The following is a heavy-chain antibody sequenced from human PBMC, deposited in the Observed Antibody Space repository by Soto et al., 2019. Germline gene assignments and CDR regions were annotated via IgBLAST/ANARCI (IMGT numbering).Heavy chain of an antibody. Sequence: QGQLVQSGAEVKKPGSSVKVSCKASGGTFSSYAISWVRQAPGQGLEWMGGIIPIFGTANYAQKFQGRVTITADESTSTAYMELSSLRSEDTAVYYCARGYYGGKWSGVTHDYWGQGTLVTVSS. CDR1: GGTFSSYA. V-gene: IGHV1-69*01. D-gene: IGHD4-17*01. J-gene: IGHJ4*02. CDR3: ARGYYGGKWSGVTHDY. CDR2: IIPIFGTA.